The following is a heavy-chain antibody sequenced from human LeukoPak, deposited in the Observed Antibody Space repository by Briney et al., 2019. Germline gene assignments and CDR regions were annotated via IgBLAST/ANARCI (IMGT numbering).Heavy chain of an antibody. Sequence: SETLSLTCTVSGGSISSHYWSWIRQPPGKGLEWIGYIYYSGSTNYNPSLKSRVTISVDTSKNQFSLKLSSVTAADTAVYYCAGDSSGYYWYFDYWGQGTLVTVSP. CDR2: IYYSGST. CDR1: GGSISSHY. CDR3: AGDSSGYYWYFDY. D-gene: IGHD3-22*01. J-gene: IGHJ4*02. V-gene: IGHV4-59*11.